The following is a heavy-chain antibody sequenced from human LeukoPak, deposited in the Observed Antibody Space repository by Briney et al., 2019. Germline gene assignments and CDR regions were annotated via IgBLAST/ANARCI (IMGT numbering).Heavy chain of an antibody. CDR2: IYSSGST. Sequence: SETLSLTCTVSGGSISSRSYYWGWIRQPPGKGLEWIGSIYSSGSTDYNPSLKSRVTISVDTSKNQFSLKLSSMTAADTAVYYCAKNNWGWYFDLWGRGTLVAVSS. CDR1: GGSISSRSYY. J-gene: IGHJ2*01. D-gene: IGHD7-27*01. CDR3: AKNNWGWYFDL. V-gene: IGHV4-39*07.